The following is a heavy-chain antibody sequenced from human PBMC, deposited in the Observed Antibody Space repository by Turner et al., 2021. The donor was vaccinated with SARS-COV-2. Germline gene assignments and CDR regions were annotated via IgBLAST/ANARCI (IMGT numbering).Heavy chain of an antibody. D-gene: IGHD3-22*01. V-gene: IGHV3-48*03. CDR3: ASQIHGGYYSNWFDP. J-gene: IGHJ5*02. Sequence: EVQLLESGGGLVQPGGSLRLSCAAPGFIFSSYAMSWVRQAPGKGLEWVSYISSSGSTIYYADSVKGRFTISRDNAKNSLYLQMNSLRAEDTAVYYCASQIHGGYYSNWFDPWGQGTLVTVSS. CDR2: ISSSGSTI. CDR1: GFIFSSYA.